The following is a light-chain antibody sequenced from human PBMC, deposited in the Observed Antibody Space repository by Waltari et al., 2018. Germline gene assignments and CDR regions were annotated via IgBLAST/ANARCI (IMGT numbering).Light chain of an antibody. CDR2: DVS. CDR1: SSDVGGYKY. CDR3: CSYAGSFYV. J-gene: IGLJ1*01. Sequence: QSALTQPHSVSGSPGQSVTISCTGTSSDVGGYKYFSWYQHHPGKAPKLMIYDVSKRPSGVPDRFSGSKSGNTASLTISGLQAEDEADYYCCSYAGSFYVFGTGTKVTVL. V-gene: IGLV2-11*01.